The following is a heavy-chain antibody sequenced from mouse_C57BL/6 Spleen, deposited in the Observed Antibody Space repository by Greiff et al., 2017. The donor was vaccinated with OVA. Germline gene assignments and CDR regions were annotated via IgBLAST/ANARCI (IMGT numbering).Heavy chain of an antibody. D-gene: IGHD2-4*01. Sequence: EVQLQQSVAELVRPGASVKLSCTASGFNIKNTYMHWVKQRPEQGLEWIGRIDPANGNTKYAPKFQGKATITADTSSNTAYLQLSSLTSEDTAIYYCAPPIYYDYDDYAMDYWGQGTSVTVSS. CDR3: APPIYYDYDDYAMDY. J-gene: IGHJ4*01. CDR2: IDPANGNT. CDR1: GFNIKNTY. V-gene: IGHV14-3*01.